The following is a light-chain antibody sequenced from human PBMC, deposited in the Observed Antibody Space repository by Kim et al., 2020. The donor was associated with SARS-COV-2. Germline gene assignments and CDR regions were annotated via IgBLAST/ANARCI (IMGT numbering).Light chain of an antibody. Sequence: GKTVRITCGGNNIGSKSVHWYQQEPGQAPVLVIYYDSDRPSGIPERFSGSNSGNTATLTISRVEAGDEADYYCQVWDSSSDHPNWVFGGGTQLTVL. J-gene: IGLJ3*02. CDR3: QVWDSSSDHPNWV. V-gene: IGLV3-21*04. CDR1: NIGSKS. CDR2: YDS.